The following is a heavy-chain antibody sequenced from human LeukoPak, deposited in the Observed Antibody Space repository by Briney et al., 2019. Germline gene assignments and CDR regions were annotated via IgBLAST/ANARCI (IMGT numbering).Heavy chain of an antibody. J-gene: IGHJ4*02. CDR3: ARAPTILEWLQLQLDY. CDR2: ISYDGSKR. V-gene: IGHV3-30*04. D-gene: IGHD5-24*01. CDR1: GFTFSSNA. Sequence: PGGSLRLSCAASGFTFSSNAMHWVRQAPGKGLEWVAVISYDGSKRYYTDSVKGRFTISRDNSKDTLYLQMNSLRSDDTAVYYCARAPTILEWLQLQLDYWGQGTLVTVSS.